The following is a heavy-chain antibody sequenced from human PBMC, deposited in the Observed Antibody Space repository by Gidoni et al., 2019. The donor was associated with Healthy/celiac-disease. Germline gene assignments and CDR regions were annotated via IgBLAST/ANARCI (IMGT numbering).Heavy chain of an antibody. V-gene: IGHV4-34*01. Sequence: QVQLPQWGAGLSKPSETLSLTCAVYGGSFRGYYCRWIRQPPGKGLEWIGEIKHSGSTNYNPSLKSRVTISVDTAKNQFSLKLSSGTAADTAVYYCAREIVVGPAAISWFDPWGQGTLVTVSS. CDR1: GGSFRGYY. CDR2: IKHSGST. CDR3: AREIVVGPAAISWFDP. D-gene: IGHD2-2*02. J-gene: IGHJ5*02.